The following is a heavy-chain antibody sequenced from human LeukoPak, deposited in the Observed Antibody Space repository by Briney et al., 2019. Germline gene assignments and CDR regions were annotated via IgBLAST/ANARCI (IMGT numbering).Heavy chain of an antibody. D-gene: IGHD1-1*01. V-gene: IGHV3-23*01. CDR2: ISGSSGRT. CDR3: ARGTTGSPPFAFDI. J-gene: IGHJ3*02. CDR1: GFTFSTYG. Sequence: GGSLRLSCAASGFTFSTYGMSWVRQVPGKGLEWVAAISGSSGRTYYADSVKGRFTISRDNSKNTVYLQMNGLRAEDTALYYCARGTTGSPPFAFDIWGQGTMVTVSS.